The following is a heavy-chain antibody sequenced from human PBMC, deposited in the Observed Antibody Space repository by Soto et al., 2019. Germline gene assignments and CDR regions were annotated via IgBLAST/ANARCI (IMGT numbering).Heavy chain of an antibody. CDR2: IYYSGST. D-gene: IGHD2-21*02. V-gene: IGHV4-59*01. J-gene: IGHJ4*02. CDR1: RGCMRSYY. CDR3: ARRVSGVTFVI. Sequence: SVTLSLTCTVSRGCMRSYYWSWIRQTPGKGLEWIGYIYYSGSTYYNPSLKRRVTISVDMSKNQFSLELSSVPAADTPAYCGARRVSGVTFVIWGQGTLLAASS.